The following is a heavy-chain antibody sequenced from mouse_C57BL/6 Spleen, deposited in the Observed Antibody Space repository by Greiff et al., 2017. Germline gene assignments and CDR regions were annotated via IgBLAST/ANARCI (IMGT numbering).Heavy chain of an antibody. CDR3: ARSHYWFDY. V-gene: IGHV1-18*01. CDR1: GYTFTDYN. Sequence: VQLQQSGPELVKPGASVKIPCKASGYTFTDYNMDWVKQSHGKSLEWIGDNNPNNGGTIYNQKFKGKATLTVDKSSSTAYMELRSLTSEDTAVYYCARSHYWFDYWGQGTTLTVSS. J-gene: IGHJ2*01. CDR2: NNPNNGGT. D-gene: IGHD1-1*01.